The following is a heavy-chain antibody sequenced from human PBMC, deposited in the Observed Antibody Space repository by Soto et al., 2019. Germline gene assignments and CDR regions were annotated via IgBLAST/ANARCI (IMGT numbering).Heavy chain of an antibody. CDR1: GFIYSDYG. V-gene: IGHV3-33*01. J-gene: IGHJ3*02. CDR2: IWYDGSNK. CDR3: ARDRAGAIDI. Sequence: QVQLVESGGGVVQPGRSLRLSCAASGFIYSDYGMHWVRQAPGKGLEWVTVIWYDGSNKYYADSVKGRFTISRDNSKNMLYLQMNSLRAEDMAVYFCARDRAGAIDIWGQGTMVSVSS. D-gene: IGHD3-10*01.